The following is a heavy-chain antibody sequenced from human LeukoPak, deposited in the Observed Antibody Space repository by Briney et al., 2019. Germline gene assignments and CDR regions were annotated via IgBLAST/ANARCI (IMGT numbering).Heavy chain of an antibody. Sequence: SETLSLTCTVSGGSISSYYWSWIRQPPGKGREWIAYIYYSGSTNYNPSLKSRVSISIDTSKNQFSLKLSSVTAADTAVYYCARGLCSGGTCYIRDAFDIWGQGTMVTVSS. CDR2: IYYSGST. J-gene: IGHJ3*02. CDR1: GGSISSYY. CDR3: ARGLCSGGTCYIRDAFDI. D-gene: IGHD2-15*01. V-gene: IGHV4-59*01.